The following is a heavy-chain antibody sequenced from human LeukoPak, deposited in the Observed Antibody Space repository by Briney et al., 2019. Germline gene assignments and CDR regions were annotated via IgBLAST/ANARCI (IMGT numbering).Heavy chain of an antibody. J-gene: IGHJ5*02. CDR3: ARDGTISGFGP. D-gene: IGHD3-10*01. V-gene: IGHV4-59*01. CDR2: IYNSGST. CDR1: GGSISSYY. Sequence: SETLSLTCTVSGGSISSYYWAWIRQPPGKGLEWIGYIYNSGSTIYNPSLKNRVSISVDTSNNQFSLKLSSVTAADTAMYYCARDGTISGFGPWGQGTLVIVSS.